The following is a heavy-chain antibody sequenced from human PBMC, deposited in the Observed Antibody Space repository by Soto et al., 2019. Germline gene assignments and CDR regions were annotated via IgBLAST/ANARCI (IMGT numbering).Heavy chain of an antibody. CDR1: GGSFSGYY. V-gene: IGHV4-34*01. D-gene: IGHD3-3*01. J-gene: IGHJ5*02. CDR2: INHSGST. Sequence: SETLSLTCAVYGGSFSGYYWSWIRQPPGKGLEWIGEINHSGSTNYNPSLKSRVTISVDTSKNQFSLKLSSVTAADTAVYHCARGRGTIFGVVIINQGWFDPWGQGTLVTVSS. CDR3: ARGRGTIFGVVIINQGWFDP.